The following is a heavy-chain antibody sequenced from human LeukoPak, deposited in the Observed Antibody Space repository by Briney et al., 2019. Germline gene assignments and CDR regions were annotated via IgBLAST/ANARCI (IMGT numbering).Heavy chain of an antibody. CDR2: IRGDGSYT. CDR3: AKDPYEYEGYGSYFDY. Sequence: GSLRLSCAASGFTLSSNWMHWVRQAPGKGLEWVSGIRGDGSYTSYADSLKGRFTISRDNSKNTLYLQMNSLRAEDTAVYYCAKDPYEYEGYGSYFDYWGQGTLVTVSS. D-gene: IGHD3-16*01. CDR1: GFTLSSNW. V-gene: IGHV3-74*01. J-gene: IGHJ4*02.